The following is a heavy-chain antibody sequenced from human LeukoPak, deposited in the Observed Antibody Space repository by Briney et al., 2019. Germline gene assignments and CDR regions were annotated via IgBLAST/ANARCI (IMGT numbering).Heavy chain of an antibody. J-gene: IGHJ4*02. V-gene: IGHV3-7*01. CDR1: GFTFGSYW. Sequence: GGSLRLSCAASGFTFGSYWMSWVRQAPGKGLEWVANIKQDGSEKYYVDSVKGRFTISRDNAKNSLYLQMNSLRAEDTAVYYCARVFRDMTTKIFDYWGQGTLVTVSS. CDR2: IKQDGSEK. D-gene: IGHD4-17*01. CDR3: ARVFRDMTTKIFDY.